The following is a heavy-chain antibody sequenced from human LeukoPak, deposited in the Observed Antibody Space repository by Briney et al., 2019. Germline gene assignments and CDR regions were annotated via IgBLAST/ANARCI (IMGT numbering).Heavy chain of an antibody. CDR3: AKELDTMFFDY. V-gene: IGHV3-43*01. CDR1: GFNFDRYT. J-gene: IGHJ4*02. Sequence: GGSLRLSCATSGFNFDRYTIHWVRQAPGKGLEWVSLAGWAGGTTFYSDSVRGRFTIPRDSGRKSVYLQMNSLTTDDTAFYFCAKELDTMFFDYWGQGALVTVSS. D-gene: IGHD3-10*02. CDR2: AGWAGGTT.